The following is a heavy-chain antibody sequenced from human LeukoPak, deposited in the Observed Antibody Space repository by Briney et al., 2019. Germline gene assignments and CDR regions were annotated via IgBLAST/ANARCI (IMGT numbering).Heavy chain of an antibody. J-gene: IGHJ6*02. D-gene: IGHD4-17*01. CDR2: IYYSGSA. CDR1: GGSISPYF. Sequence: TSETLSLTCTVSGGSISPYFWSWIRQPPGKGLEWIGNIYYSGSANYNPSLKSRVTISLDTSKNQFSLKLSSVTAADTAVYYCARVAVPYYGMDVWGQGTTVTVSS. CDR3: ARVAVPYYGMDV. V-gene: IGHV4-59*01.